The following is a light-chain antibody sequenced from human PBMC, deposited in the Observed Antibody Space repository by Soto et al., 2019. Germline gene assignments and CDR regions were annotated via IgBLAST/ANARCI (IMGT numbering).Light chain of an antibody. CDR3: QQYGSSPRT. CDR1: QSVSSSS. CDR2: GAS. J-gene: IGKJ1*01. V-gene: IGKV3-20*01. Sequence: ENVLTQSPGTLSLSPGERATLFCRASQSVSSSSLAWYQQKPGQAPRLLMYGASSRATGTPDRFSGSGSGTDFTLTIRTLEPEDFAVYYCQQYGSSPRTFGQGTKVDIK.